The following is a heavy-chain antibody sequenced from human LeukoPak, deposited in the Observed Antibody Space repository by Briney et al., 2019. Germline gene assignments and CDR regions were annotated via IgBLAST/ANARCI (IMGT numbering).Heavy chain of an antibody. Sequence: PGGSLRLSCAASGFTFSSYSMNWVRQAPGKGLEWVSSISSSSSYIYYADSVKGRFTISRDNAKNSLYLQMNSLRAEDTAVYYCARDKGGGRNYDYWGQGTLVTVSS. J-gene: IGHJ4*02. CDR2: ISSSSSYI. CDR1: GFTFSSYS. CDR3: ARDKGGGRNYDY. V-gene: IGHV3-21*01. D-gene: IGHD5-24*01.